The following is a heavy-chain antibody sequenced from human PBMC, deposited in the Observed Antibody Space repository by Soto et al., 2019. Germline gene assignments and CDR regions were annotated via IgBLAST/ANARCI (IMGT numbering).Heavy chain of an antibody. D-gene: IGHD3-3*01. CDR3: ARDVMEWLLSQSDYYYYGMDV. V-gene: IGHV1-46*01. J-gene: IGHJ6*02. CDR2: INPSGGST. CDR1: GYTFTSYY. Sequence: GASVKVSCKASGYTFTSYYMHWVRQAPGQGLEWMGIINPSGGSTSYAQKFQGRVTMTRDTSTSTAYMELSSLRSEDTAVYYCARDVMEWLLSQSDYYYYGMDVWGQGTTVTVSS.